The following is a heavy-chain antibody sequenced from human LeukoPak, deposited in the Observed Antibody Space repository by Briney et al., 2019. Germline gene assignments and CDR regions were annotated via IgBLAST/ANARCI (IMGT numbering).Heavy chain of an antibody. J-gene: IGHJ4*02. CDR2: INAGNGNT. CDR3: ARAQTSGSYDY. D-gene: IGHD1-26*01. CDR1: GYTFTSYA. Sequence: PWASVEVSCKASGYTFTSYAMHWVRQAPGQRLEWMGWINAGNGNTKYSQEFQGRVTITRDTSASTAYMELRSLRSDDTAVYYCARAQTSGSYDYWGQGTLVTVSS. V-gene: IGHV1-3*01.